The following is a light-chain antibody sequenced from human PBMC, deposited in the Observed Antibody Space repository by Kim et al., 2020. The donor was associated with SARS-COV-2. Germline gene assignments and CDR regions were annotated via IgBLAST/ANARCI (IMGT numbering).Light chain of an antibody. J-gene: IGKJ2*01. V-gene: IGKV2-29*02. Sequence: IVMTQTPLSLSVTLGQPASISCKSNQSLLYTDGRTYLYWYLQKAGQSPHLLISELSSRFSGAPDRFSGSGSGTDFTLKISRVEAADVGVYYCMQCLDLYTFGQGTKLEIK. CDR1: QSLLYTDGRTY. CDR3: MQCLDLYT. CDR2: ELS.